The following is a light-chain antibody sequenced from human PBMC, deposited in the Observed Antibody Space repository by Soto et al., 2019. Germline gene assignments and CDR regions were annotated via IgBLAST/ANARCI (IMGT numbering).Light chain of an antibody. J-gene: IGKJ1*01. CDR3: QRYNTWRRT. V-gene: IGKV3-15*01. Sequence: IVMTQSPATLSVSPGERVTLSCRASLTVRNYLAWYQQKPGQAPRLLIYESSTRVAGVPARFSGSGSGTEFTLTISSLQSEDSAVYYCQRYNTWRRTFGPGTKADIK. CDR2: ESS. CDR1: LTVRNY.